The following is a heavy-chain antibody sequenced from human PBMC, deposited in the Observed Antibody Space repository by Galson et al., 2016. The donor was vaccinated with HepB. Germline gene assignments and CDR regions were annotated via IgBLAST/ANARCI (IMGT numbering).Heavy chain of an antibody. Sequence: SVKVSCKASGGTFLNFPISWVRQAPGQGLEWIGGIIPIFNTANYARKFQGRVTITADESTNTSYLELSSLRSEDTVVFYCATPTPLALCGGDCYSISGNQYHYYYGMDVWGQGTTVTVSS. CDR2: IIPIFNTA. J-gene: IGHJ6*02. D-gene: IGHD2-21*01. CDR3: ATPTPLALCGGDCYSISGNQYHYYYGMDV. CDR1: GGTFLNFP. V-gene: IGHV1-69*13.